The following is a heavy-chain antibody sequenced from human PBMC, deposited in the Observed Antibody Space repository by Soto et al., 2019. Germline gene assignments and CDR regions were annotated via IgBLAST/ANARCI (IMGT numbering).Heavy chain of an antibody. CDR3: ARLPYGVAGDY. D-gene: IGHD6-19*01. J-gene: IGHJ4*02. V-gene: IGHV4-39*01. Sequence: QLQLQESGPGLVKPSETLSLTCTVSGGSISSSSYYWGWIRQPPGKGLEWIGSIYYSGSTYYNPSLKSRVTISVDTSKNQFSLKLSSVTAADPAVYYCARLPYGVAGDYWGQGTLVTVSS. CDR1: GGSISSSSYY. CDR2: IYYSGST.